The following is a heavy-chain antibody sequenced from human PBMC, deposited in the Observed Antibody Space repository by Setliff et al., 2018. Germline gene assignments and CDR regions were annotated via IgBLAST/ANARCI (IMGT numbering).Heavy chain of an antibody. J-gene: IGHJ1*01. D-gene: IGHD3-10*01. Sequence: SETLSLTCTVSGGSISSSSYYWGWIRQPPGKGLERLGSVYFSGYTYYNPSLSGRVTISIDTSKNQFSLRLTSVTAADTAVYYCARVDFTMLQGVLGQWGQGTLVTVSS. CDR3: ARVDFTMLQGVLGQ. V-gene: IGHV4-39*07. CDR1: GGSISSSSYY. CDR2: VYFSGYT.